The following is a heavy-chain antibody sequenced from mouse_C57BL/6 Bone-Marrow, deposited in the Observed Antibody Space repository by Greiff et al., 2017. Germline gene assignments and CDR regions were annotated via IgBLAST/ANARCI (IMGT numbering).Heavy chain of an antibody. CDR1: GFTFSSYA. CDR3: ASQVITTVVAPYYYAMDY. CDR2: ISDGGSYT. J-gene: IGHJ4*01. D-gene: IGHD1-1*01. Sequence: EVKLVESGGGLVKPGGSLKLSCAASGFTFSSYAMSWVRQTPEKRLEWVATISDGGSYTYYPDNVKGRFTISRDNAKNNLYLQMSHLKSEDTAMYYGASQVITTVVAPYYYAMDYWGQGTSVTVSS. V-gene: IGHV5-4*03.